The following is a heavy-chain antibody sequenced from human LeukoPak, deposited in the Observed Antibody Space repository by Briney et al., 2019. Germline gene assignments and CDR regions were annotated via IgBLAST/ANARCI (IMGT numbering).Heavy chain of an antibody. J-gene: IGHJ6*03. CDR1: GGSISSSSYY. Sequence: PSETLSLTCTVSGGSISSSSYYWGWIRQPPGKGLEWIGSIYYSGSTYYNPSLKSRVTISVDTSKNQFSLKLSSVTAADTAVYYCARLAGQRIAVAGHYYYYMDVWGKGTTVTISS. CDR3: ARLAGQRIAVAGHYYYYMDV. CDR2: IYYSGST. D-gene: IGHD6-19*01. V-gene: IGHV4-39*07.